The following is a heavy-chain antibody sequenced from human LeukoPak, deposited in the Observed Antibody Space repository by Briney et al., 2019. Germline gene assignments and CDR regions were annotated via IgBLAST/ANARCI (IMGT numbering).Heavy chain of an antibody. D-gene: IGHD3-3*01. V-gene: IGHV3-23*01. CDR3: AKRGGGSGYSSPTDY. CDR1: GFTFSSYA. Sequence: SGGSLRLSCAASGFTFSSYAMSWVRQAPGKGLEWVSAISGSGGSTYYADSVKGRFTISRDNSKNTLYLQMNSLRAEGTAVYYSAKRGGGSGYSSPTDYWGQGTLVTVSS. J-gene: IGHJ4*02. CDR2: ISGSGGST.